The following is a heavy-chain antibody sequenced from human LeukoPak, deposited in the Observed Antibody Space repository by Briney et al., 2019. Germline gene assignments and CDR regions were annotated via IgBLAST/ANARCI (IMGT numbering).Heavy chain of an antibody. CDR1: GFSFSNYW. CDR3: IRDFRSADL. CDR2: IYVDGRTT. Sequence: GGSLRLSCVASGFSFSNYWMHWVRQPPGKGLVWVSRIYVDGRTTNYADSVKGRFTISRDNAKNTVYLEMNSLSVEDTATYYCIRDFRSADLWGQGTLVTVTS. J-gene: IGHJ5*02. V-gene: IGHV3-74*01.